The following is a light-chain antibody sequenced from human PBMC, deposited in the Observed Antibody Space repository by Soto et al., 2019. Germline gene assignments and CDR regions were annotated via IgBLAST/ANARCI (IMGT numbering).Light chain of an antibody. CDR1: QSVSSN. V-gene: IGKV3-15*01. Sequence: EVVMTQSPATLSVSPGERATLSCRASQSVSSNLAWYQQKPGQAPRLLIYDASTRATDIPARFSGSGSGTDFTLTINSLQSEDFAIYYCQQYNDWPPWTFGQGTKVDIK. CDR2: DAS. CDR3: QQYNDWPPWT. J-gene: IGKJ1*01.